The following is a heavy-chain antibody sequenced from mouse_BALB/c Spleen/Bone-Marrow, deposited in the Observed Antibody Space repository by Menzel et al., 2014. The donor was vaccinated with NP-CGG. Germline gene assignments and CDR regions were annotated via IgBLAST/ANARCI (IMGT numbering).Heavy chain of an antibody. V-gene: IGHV3-2*02. CDR3: ARWDYGDYAMDY. CDR1: GNSITSDYA. D-gene: IGHD1-2*01. CDR2: ISYSSST. J-gene: IGHJ4*01. Sequence: EVQLQQSGPGLVKPSQSLSLTCTVTGNSITSDYAWNWIRQFRGNKLEWMGYISYSSSTNYNPSLKSRISIIRDTSKNQFFLQLNSVTAEDTATYYCARWDYGDYAMDYWGQGTSVTVSS.